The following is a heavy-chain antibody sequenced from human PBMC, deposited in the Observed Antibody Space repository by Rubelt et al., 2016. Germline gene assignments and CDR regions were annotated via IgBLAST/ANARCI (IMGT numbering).Heavy chain of an antibody. CDR3: ARERPDCGGDCYLDY. D-gene: IGHD2-21*02. Sequence: QVQLVESGGGVVQPGRSLRLSCAASGFTFSSYAMHWVRQAPGKGLEWVAVISYDGSNKYYADSVKGRFTISRDNSKNTLYLQMNSLRAEDTAVYYCARERPDCGGDCYLDYWGQGTPVTVSS. J-gene: IGHJ4*02. CDR2: ISYDGSNK. V-gene: IGHV3-30*04. CDR1: GFTFSSYA.